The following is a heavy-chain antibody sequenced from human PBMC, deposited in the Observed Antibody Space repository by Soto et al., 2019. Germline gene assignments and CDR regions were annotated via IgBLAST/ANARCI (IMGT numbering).Heavy chain of an antibody. CDR1: GGTFSSFS. J-gene: IGHJ6*02. Sequence: QVQLVQSGAEVKKPGSSVKVSCKASGGTFSSFSISWVRQAPGQGLEWMGGITPVTDTTHYAQKFQGRVTITADESTNTAYMKLSSLRSEDTAVYYCARYRVNNYYYGMDVWGQGTTVTVSS. CDR3: ARYRVNNYYYGMDV. V-gene: IGHV1-69*01. CDR2: ITPVTDTT.